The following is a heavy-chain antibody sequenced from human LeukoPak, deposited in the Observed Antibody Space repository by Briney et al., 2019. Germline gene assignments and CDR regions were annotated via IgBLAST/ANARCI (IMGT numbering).Heavy chain of an antibody. Sequence: GGSLRLSCAVSGFTFSSYSMNWVRQAPGKGLEWVSSISSSSSYIYYADSVKGRFTISRDNAKNSLYLQMNSLRAEDTAVYYCARDTESYYDILTDWGQGTLVTVSS. D-gene: IGHD3-9*01. J-gene: IGHJ4*02. V-gene: IGHV3-21*01. CDR3: ARDTESYYDILTD. CDR2: ISSSSSYI. CDR1: GFTFSSYS.